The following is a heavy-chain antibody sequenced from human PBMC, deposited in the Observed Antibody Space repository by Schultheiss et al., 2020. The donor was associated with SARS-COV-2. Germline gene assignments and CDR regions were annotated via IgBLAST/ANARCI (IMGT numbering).Heavy chain of an antibody. D-gene: IGHD3-3*01. Sequence: SVKVSCKASGGTFSSYAISWVRQAPGQGLEWMGGIIPIFGTANYAQKFQGRVTMTRDTSTSTVYMELSSLRSEDTAVYYCARGGNVLRFLEWWEEAFDIWGQGTMVTVSS. CDR1: GGTFSSYA. V-gene: IGHV1-69*05. J-gene: IGHJ3*02. CDR3: ARGGNVLRFLEWWEEAFDI. CDR2: IIPIFGTA.